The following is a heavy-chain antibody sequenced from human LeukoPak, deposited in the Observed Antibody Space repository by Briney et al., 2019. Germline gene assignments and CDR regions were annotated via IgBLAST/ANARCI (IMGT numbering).Heavy chain of an antibody. V-gene: IGHV1-69*01. CDR3: ARNWVYGSGSYYNY. D-gene: IGHD3-10*01. J-gene: IGHJ4*02. Sequence: AVNVSCKASGCTFSSYAISLVRQAPGQGLEWMGGIIPIFGTANYAQKFQGRVTITADESTSTAYMELSSLRSEDTAVYYCARNWVYGSGSYYNYWGQGPLVTVSS. CDR1: GCTFSSYA. CDR2: IIPIFGTA.